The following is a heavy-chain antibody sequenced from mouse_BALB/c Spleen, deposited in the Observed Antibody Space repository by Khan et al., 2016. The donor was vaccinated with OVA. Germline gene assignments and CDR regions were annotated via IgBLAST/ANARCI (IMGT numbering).Heavy chain of an antibody. CDR3: ARVYGGDFDY. J-gene: IGHJ2*01. CDR1: GYSITSDYA. CDR2: ISYSGNT. D-gene: IGHD1-1*01. V-gene: IGHV3-2*02. Sequence: EVQLVESGPGLVKPSQSPSITCTVTGYSITSDYAWNWIRQFPGNKLEWMGYISYSGNTNYNPSLRSRISITRDTSKNQFFLQLNSVTTEDTATYYCARVYGGDFDYWGQGTTLTVSS.